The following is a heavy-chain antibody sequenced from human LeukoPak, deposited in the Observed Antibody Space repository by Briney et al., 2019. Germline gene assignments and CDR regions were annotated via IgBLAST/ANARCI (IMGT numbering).Heavy chain of an antibody. CDR3: ASGTHILKAVAGTLGY. CDR2: ISSSGSTI. J-gene: IGHJ4*02. D-gene: IGHD6-19*01. CDR1: GFTFSSYE. Sequence: GGSLRLSCAASGFTFSSYEMNWVRQAPGKGLEWVSYISSSGSTIYYADSVKGRFTISRDNAKNSLYLQMNSLRAEDTAVYYCASGTHILKAVAGTLGYWGQGTLVTVSS. V-gene: IGHV3-48*03.